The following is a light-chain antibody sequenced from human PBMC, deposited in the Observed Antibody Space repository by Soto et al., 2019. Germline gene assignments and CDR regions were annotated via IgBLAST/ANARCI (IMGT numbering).Light chain of an antibody. Sequence: QSALTQPPSASGSPGQSVTISCTGTSSDVGGYNYVSWYQQHPGKAPQLMIFEVRQRPPGVPDRFSGSKSGNTASLTVSGLQAEDEADYYCSSYAGNSNHVVFGGGTKLTVL. J-gene: IGLJ2*01. CDR1: SSDVGGYNY. CDR2: EVR. CDR3: SSYAGNSNHVV. V-gene: IGLV2-8*01.